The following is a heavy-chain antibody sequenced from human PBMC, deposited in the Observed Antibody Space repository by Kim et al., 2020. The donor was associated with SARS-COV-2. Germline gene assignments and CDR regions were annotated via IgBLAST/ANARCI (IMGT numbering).Heavy chain of an antibody. J-gene: IGHJ4*02. Sequence: GGSLRLSCAASGFTFSSYSMNWVRQAPGKGLEWVSYISNSGSTIYYADSVKGRFTISRDNAKNTLYLQMNSLRAEDTAVYYCAKDSPYWGQGTLVTVSS. CDR2: ISNSGSTI. CDR1: GFTFSSYS. CDR3: AKDSPY. V-gene: IGHV3-48*01.